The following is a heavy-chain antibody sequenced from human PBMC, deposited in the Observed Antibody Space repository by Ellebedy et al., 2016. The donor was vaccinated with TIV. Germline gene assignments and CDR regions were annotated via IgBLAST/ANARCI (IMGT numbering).Heavy chain of an antibody. Sequence: GGSLRLSCAASGFTFDDYAMHWVRQAPGKGLEWVSLISGDGGSTYYADSVKGRFTISRDNSKNSLYLQMNSLRTEDTALYYCETVGIAAAGDTYFDYWGQGTLVTVSS. J-gene: IGHJ4*02. CDR2: ISGDGGST. D-gene: IGHD6-13*01. CDR1: GFTFDDYA. V-gene: IGHV3-43*02. CDR3: ETVGIAAAGDTYFDY.